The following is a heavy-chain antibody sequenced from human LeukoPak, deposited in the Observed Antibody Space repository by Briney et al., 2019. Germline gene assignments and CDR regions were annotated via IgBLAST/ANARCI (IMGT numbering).Heavy chain of an antibody. D-gene: IGHD2-21*01. CDR1: GGSISSGGYY. CDR3: AREITTCGDCYPGRLNWFDP. Sequence: SQTLSLTCTVSGGSISSGGYYWSWIRQPPGKGLEWIGYIYHSGSTYYNPSLKSRVTISVDRSKNQFSLKLSSVTAADTAVYYCAREITTCGDCYPGRLNWFDPWGQGTLVTVSS. CDR2: IYHSGST. V-gene: IGHV4-30-2*01. J-gene: IGHJ5*02.